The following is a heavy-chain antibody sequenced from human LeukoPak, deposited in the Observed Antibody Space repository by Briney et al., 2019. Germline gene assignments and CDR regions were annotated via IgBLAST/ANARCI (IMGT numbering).Heavy chain of an antibody. D-gene: IGHD3-16*01. Sequence: GGSLRLSCAASGFTFSSYEMNWVRQAPGKGLEWVSYISSSGSTIYYADSVKGRFTISRDNSKNTLYLQMNSLRAEDTAVYYCAKLGGAWPDAFDIWGQGTMVTVSA. CDR3: AKLGGAWPDAFDI. CDR1: GFTFSSYE. J-gene: IGHJ3*02. V-gene: IGHV3-48*03. CDR2: ISSSGSTI.